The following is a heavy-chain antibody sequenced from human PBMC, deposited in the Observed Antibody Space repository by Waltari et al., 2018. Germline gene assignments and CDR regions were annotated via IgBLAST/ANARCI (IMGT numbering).Heavy chain of an antibody. CDR2: INHSGST. V-gene: IGHV4-34*01. D-gene: IGHD5-12*01. J-gene: IGHJ5*02. CDR1: GGSFSGYY. Sequence: QVQLQQWGAGLLKPSETLSLTCTVYGGSFSGYYWSWIRQSPGKGLEWIGEINHSGSTNYNPSMKSRVTISVDTSKNQFSLKLTSVAAADTAVYYCARGQWLRTNWFDPWGQGTLVTVSS. CDR3: ARGQWLRTNWFDP.